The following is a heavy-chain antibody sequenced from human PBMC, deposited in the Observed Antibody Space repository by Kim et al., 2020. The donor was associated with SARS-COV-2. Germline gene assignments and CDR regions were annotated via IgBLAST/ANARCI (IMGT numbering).Heavy chain of an antibody. CDR3: ARQGSLSWSGCAFQM. CDR1: VGSFSGYF. J-gene: IGHJ3*02. CDR2: THPRGVT. V-gene: IGHV4-34*01. D-gene: IGHD2-15*01. Sequence: SETLSLTCAVYVGSFSGYFLTCIRQVQGKGLGWVGETHPRGVTRYNSSLQRRVTLLVAKSKNQSSLKLLSGIFADTAVHYYARQGSLSWSGCAFQMWG.